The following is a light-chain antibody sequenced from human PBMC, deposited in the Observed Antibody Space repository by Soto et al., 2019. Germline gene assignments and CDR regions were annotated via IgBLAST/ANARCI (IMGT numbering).Light chain of an antibody. CDR2: DVS. CDR1: SSDVGYYHF. CDR3: SSYTTSNTYV. V-gene: IGLV2-14*01. J-gene: IGLJ1*01. Sequence: QSALTQPAFVSGSPGQSITISSTGTSSDVGYYHFVSWYQHHPGKAPKLLTYDVSNRPSGVSNRFSGSKSGNTASLTISGLQAEDEADYYCSSYTTSNTYVFGTGTKLTVL.